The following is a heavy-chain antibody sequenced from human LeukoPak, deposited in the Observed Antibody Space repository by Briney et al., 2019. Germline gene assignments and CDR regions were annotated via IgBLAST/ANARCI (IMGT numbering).Heavy chain of an antibody. D-gene: IGHD5-18*01. CDR2: IIPIFGTA. CDR1: GGTFISYA. Sequence: ASVKVSCKASGGTFISYAISWVRQAPGQGLEWMGGIIPIFGTANYAQKFQGRVTITADESTSTAYMELSSLRSEDTAVYYCAKSKSPGYSYGYDAFDIWGQGTMVTVSS. V-gene: IGHV1-69*13. CDR3: AKSKSPGYSYGYDAFDI. J-gene: IGHJ3*02.